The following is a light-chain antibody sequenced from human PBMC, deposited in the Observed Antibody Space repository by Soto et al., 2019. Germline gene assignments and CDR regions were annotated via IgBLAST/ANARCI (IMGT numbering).Light chain of an antibody. CDR3: QQLYIFPLT. J-gene: IGKJ5*01. V-gene: IGKV1-9*01. CDR1: QGISSF. Sequence: DIQLSQSPSFLSASVGYRFTITCGASQGISSFLAWYQQKPGKAPNLLMYAASTLQSGVPSRFSGGESGTEYTLTISSLQPEDSEPYYCQQLYIFPLTFGQGTRLEIK. CDR2: AAS.